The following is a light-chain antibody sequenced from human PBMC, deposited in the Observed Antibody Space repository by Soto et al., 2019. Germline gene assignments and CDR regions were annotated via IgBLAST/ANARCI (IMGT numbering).Light chain of an antibody. CDR3: QSYDNSLTAFYV. Sequence: QSVLTQPPSVSGAPGQRVTISCTGSSSNIGAGYDVHWYQQLPGTAPKLLIYTNIHRPSGVPERFSGSKSGTSASLAITGLQAEDEADYYCQSYDNSLTAFYVFGTGTKVPVL. J-gene: IGLJ1*01. CDR1: SSNIGAGYD. CDR2: TNI. V-gene: IGLV1-40*01.